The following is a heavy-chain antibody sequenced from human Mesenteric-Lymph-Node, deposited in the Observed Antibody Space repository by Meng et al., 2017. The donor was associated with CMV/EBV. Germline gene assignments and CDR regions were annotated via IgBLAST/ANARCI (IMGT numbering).Heavy chain of an antibody. Sequence: VSGGSISSSSYYWGWIRQPPGKGLEWIGSIYHSGSTYYNPSFKSRVTISVDTSKNQFSLKLTSVTAADTAVYYCARHGKGELGDLDYWGQGTLAPSPQ. CDR1: GGSISSSSYY. D-gene: IGHD7-27*01. CDR2: IYHSGST. V-gene: IGHV4-39*01. CDR3: ARHGKGELGDLDY. J-gene: IGHJ4*02.